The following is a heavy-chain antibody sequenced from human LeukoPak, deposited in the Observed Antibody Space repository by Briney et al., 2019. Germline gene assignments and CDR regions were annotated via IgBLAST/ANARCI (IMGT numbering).Heavy chain of an antibody. J-gene: IGHJ4*02. D-gene: IGHD6-19*01. CDR1: GGSISSSRYY. CDR2: IYYSGST. CDR3: ARRGYSSLDY. V-gene: IGHV4-39*01. Sequence: TSETLSLTCTVSGGSISSSRYYWGWIRQPPGKGLEWIGSIYYSGSTYDNPSLKSRATISVDTSKNQSSLKLSSVTAADTAVYYCARRGYSSLDYWGQGTLVTVSS.